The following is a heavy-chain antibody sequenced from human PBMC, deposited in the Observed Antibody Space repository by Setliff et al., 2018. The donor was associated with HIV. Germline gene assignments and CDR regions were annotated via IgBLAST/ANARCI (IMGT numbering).Heavy chain of an antibody. CDR1: GFTLTTYS. V-gene: IGHV3-48*01. J-gene: IGHJ5*02. CDR2: ISSSSSTI. Sequence: GGSLRLSCAASGFTLTTYSMNWVRQAPGKGLEWVSSISSSSSTIYYADSVKGRFTISRDNAKNSLYLQMNSLRAEDTAVYYCARDNGRYFDRGWFDPWGQGALVTVSS. CDR3: ARDNGRYFDRGWFDP. D-gene: IGHD3-9*01.